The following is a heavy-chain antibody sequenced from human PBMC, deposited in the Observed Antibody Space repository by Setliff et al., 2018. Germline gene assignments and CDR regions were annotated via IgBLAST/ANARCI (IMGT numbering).Heavy chain of an antibody. CDR3: ARGYSGYDYLKPFDY. CDR1: GGSISSSSYY. V-gene: IGHV4-39*01. CDR2: IYYSGST. J-gene: IGHJ4*02. Sequence: SETLSLTCTVSGGSISSSSYYWGWIRQPPGKGLEWIGSIYYSGSTYYNPSLKSRVTISVDTSKNQFSLKLSSVTAADTAVYYCARGYSGYDYLKPFDYWGQGTLVTVPQ. D-gene: IGHD5-12*01.